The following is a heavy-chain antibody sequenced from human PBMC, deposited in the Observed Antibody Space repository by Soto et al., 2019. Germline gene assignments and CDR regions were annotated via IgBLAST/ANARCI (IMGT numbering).Heavy chain of an antibody. CDR1: GGSISSSSYY. J-gene: IGHJ5*02. V-gene: IGHV4-39*01. CDR2: IYYSGST. Sequence: PSETLSLTCTVSGGSISSSSYYWGWIRQPPGKGQEWIGSIYYSGSTYHNPSLKSRVTISVDTSKNQFSLKLSSVTAADTAVYYFASHDCRGGSCYGWFDPWGQGTLVTVSS. D-gene: IGHD2-15*01. CDR3: ASHDCRGGSCYGWFDP.